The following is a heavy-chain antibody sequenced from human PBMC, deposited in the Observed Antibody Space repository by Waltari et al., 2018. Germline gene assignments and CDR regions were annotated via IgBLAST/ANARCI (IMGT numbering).Heavy chain of an antibody. CDR2: MSGNGDSI. J-gene: IGHJ5*02. V-gene: IGHV3-64*07. D-gene: IGHD3-10*01. Sequence: EVQLVESGGGLVQPGGSLRLSCTASGFSFSSYAMHWVRQAPGKGLEDFSAMSGNGDSIYYADSVKGRFTISRDNSKNMLYLQMGSLRAEDMAVYYCARDGRPYGGPNWFDPWGQGTLVTVSS. CDR3: ARDGRPYGGPNWFDP. CDR1: GFSFSSYA.